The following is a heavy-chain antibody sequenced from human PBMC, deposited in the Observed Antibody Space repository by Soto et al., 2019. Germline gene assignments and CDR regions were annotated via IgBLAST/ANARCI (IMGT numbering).Heavy chain of an antibody. CDR1: GFTFGYYN. J-gene: IGHJ4*02. D-gene: IGHD2-2*01. CDR2: VRSSGDDT. CDR3: ARDGESSSSSDVDF. Sequence: DVQLVESGGGLVQPGGSLRLSCAASGFTFGYYNMHWVRQAPGKGLEWVSFVRSSGDDTYYADSVKGRFTISRDNAKDSLYLQMNSLREEDTAVYYCARDGESSSSSDVDFWGQGALVTVSS. V-gene: IGHV3-48*02.